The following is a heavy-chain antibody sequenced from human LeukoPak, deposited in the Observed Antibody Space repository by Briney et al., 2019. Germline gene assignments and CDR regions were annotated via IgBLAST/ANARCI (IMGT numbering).Heavy chain of an antibody. CDR2: TSYDGGNT. CDR1: GFNFGAYG. J-gene: IGHJ6*02. V-gene: IGHV3-30*03. Sequence: GGSLRLSCAASGFNFGAYGMHWVRQAPGKGLEWLAVTSYDGGNTYYADSVRGRFTISRDNSKNTLYLQMNSLRAEDTAVYYCARDQYYGSGPPGGMDVWGQGTTVTVAS. CDR3: ARDQYYGSGPPGGMDV. D-gene: IGHD3-10*01.